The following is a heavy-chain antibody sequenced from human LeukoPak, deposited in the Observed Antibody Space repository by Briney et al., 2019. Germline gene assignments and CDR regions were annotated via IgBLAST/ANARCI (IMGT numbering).Heavy chain of an antibody. CDR1: GGSISSGGYY. J-gene: IGHJ3*02. Sequence: SQTLSLTCTVSGGSISSGGYYWSWIRQPPGKGLEWIGYIYHSGSTYYNPSLKSRVTISVDRSKNQFSLKLSSVTAADTAVYYCARDQDGDPRRSRGAFDIWGQGTMVTVSS. CDR2: IYHSGST. D-gene: IGHD4-17*01. V-gene: IGHV4-30-2*01. CDR3: ARDQDGDPRRSRGAFDI.